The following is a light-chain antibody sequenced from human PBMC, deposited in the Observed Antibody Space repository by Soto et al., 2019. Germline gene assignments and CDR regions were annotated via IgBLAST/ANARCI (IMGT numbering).Light chain of an antibody. CDR3: HQYESYSPYT. J-gene: IGKJ2*01. CDR2: GAS. Sequence: IQMTQSPPTLAASIGERVTITCRASQSIGYSLAWYQQKAGQAPKLLIYGASTLESGVPSRFSGSGSGTEFTLTVSSLQTEDFATYYCHQYESYSPYTFGQGTKLEIK. CDR1: QSIGYS. V-gene: IGKV1-5*01.